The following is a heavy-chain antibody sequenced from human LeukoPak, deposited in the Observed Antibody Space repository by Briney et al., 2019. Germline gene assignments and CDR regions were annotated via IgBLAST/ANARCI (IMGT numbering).Heavy chain of an antibody. CDR1: GYFFPNAW. CDR2: IKSNQDGGIT. V-gene: IGHV3-15*01. D-gene: IGHD1-26*01. J-gene: IGHJ4*02. CDR3: ANEGEVGATIKSSAHYY. Sequence: PGGSLRLSCTISGYFFPNAWLNRVRQAPGRGLEWVGRIKSNQDGGITDYAAPVQDRFTISRDDSKNTMYLQMNSLRAEDTAVYYCANEGEVGATIKSSAHYYWGQGTLVTVSS.